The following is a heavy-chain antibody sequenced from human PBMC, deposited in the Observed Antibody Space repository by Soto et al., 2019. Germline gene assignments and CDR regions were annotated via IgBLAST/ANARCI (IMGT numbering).Heavy chain of an antibody. CDR3: ARDDIPGIAVATYGMDV. J-gene: IGHJ6*02. D-gene: IGHD6-19*01. CDR2: IWYDGSNE. Sequence: PGGSLRLSCAASGFIFSNFGMHWVRQAPGKGLEWVAVIWYDGSNEYYADSVKGRFTISKDNSKNTLYLQMNSLRAEDTAVYYCARDDIPGIAVATYGMDVGGQGTTVTVSS. CDR1: GFIFSNFG. V-gene: IGHV3-33*01.